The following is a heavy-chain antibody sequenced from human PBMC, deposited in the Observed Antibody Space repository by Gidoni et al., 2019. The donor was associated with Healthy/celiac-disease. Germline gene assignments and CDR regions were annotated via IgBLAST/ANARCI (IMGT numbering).Heavy chain of an antibody. CDR2: IIPILGIA. CDR3: ARELSYGDYFDY. J-gene: IGHJ4*02. CDR1: GCPFSSYT. Sequence: QVQLVQSGAEVKKPGSSVKVSCKASGCPFSSYTISWVRQAPGQGLEWMGRIIPILGIANDAQKFQGRVTITADKSTSTDYMELSSLRSEDTAVYYCARELSYGDYFDYWGQGTLVTVSS. D-gene: IGHD4-17*01. V-gene: IGHV1-69*08.